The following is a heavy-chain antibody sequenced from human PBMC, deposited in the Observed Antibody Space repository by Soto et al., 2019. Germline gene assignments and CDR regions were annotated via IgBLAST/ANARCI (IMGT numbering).Heavy chain of an antibody. CDR3: ARGTRVFGVQNFWGWIDT. Sequence: SETLSLTCTVSGDSVNSDNYYWSWIRQPPGRRLEWIGFIYYSGSTNYSPSLKSRATISVDTSKNQFSLKLTSVTAADTAIYYCARGTRVFGVQNFWGWIDTWGQGTQVTVSS. V-gene: IGHV4-61*01. D-gene: IGHD3-3*01. CDR1: GDSVNSDNYY. CDR2: IYYSGST. J-gene: IGHJ5*02.